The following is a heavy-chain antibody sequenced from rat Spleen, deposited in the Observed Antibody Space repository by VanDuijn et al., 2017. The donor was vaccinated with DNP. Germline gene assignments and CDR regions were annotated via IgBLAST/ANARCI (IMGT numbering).Heavy chain of an antibody. CDR2: ITNSGGST. V-gene: IGHV5-31*01. J-gene: IGHJ2*01. D-gene: IGHD1-1*01. CDR3: ARENYYSGDY. Sequence: EVQLVESGGGLVQPGRSLKLSCVASGFTFNKYWMTWIRQAPGKGLEWIASITNSGGSTYYPDSVKGRFTVSRDNAKNTLYLQMNSLRSEDTATYYCARENYYSGDYWGQGVMVTVSS. CDR1: GFTFNKYW.